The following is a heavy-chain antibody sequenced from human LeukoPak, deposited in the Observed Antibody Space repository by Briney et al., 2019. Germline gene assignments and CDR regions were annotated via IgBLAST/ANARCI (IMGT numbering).Heavy chain of an antibody. Sequence: ASVKVSFKATRYTFTSYGISWLRQAPGQGLEWMGWISAYNGNTNYAQKLQGRVTMTTDTSTSTAYMELRSLRSDDTAVYYCTLQTYSSGWYYFSWGQGTLVTVSS. V-gene: IGHV1-18*01. CDR3: TLQTYSSGWYYFS. D-gene: IGHD6-19*01. CDR2: ISAYNGNT. CDR1: RYTFTSYG. J-gene: IGHJ4*02.